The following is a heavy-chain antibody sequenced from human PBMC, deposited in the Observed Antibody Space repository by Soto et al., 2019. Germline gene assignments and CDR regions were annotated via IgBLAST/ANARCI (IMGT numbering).Heavy chain of an antibody. CDR2: IYYSGST. CDR1: GGSISSGGYY. Sequence: PSETLSLTCTVSGGSISSGGYYWSWIRQHPGKGLEWIGYIYYSGSTYYNPSLKSRVTISVDTSKNQFSLKLSSVTAADTAVYYCARKATVTTCFDYWSQGALVTVSS. V-gene: IGHV4-31*03. CDR3: ARKATVTTCFDY. J-gene: IGHJ4*02. D-gene: IGHD4-17*01.